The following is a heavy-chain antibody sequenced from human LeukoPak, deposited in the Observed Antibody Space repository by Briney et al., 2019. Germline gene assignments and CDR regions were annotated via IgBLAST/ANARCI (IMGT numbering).Heavy chain of an antibody. V-gene: IGHV4-39*01. CDR1: GDSISSSSYY. J-gene: IGHJ4*02. CDR3: ASAPRRGSIGGLDY. Sequence: SETLSLTCTVSGDSISSSSYYWGWIRQPPGKGSEWIGSIYYSGSTYYSPSLKSRLTISVDTSKNQFSLRLTSVTAADTAVYYCASAPRRGSIGGLDYWGQGILVTVSS. D-gene: IGHD3-10*01. CDR2: IYYSGST.